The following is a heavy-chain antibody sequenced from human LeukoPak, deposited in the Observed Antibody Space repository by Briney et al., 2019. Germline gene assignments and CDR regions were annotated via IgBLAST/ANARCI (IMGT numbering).Heavy chain of an antibody. Sequence: PSETLSLTCAVSGVSITSDTYYWSWIRQPPGKGLEWIGYILHSGSTYHNPSLKSRVTILVDTSKNQFSLKLSSVTAADTAVYYCARDPLTYYYDSSDAFDIWGQGTMVTVSS. CDR3: ARDPLTYYYDSSDAFDI. V-gene: IGHV4-30-2*01. CDR1: GVSITSDTYY. J-gene: IGHJ3*02. CDR2: ILHSGST. D-gene: IGHD3-22*01.